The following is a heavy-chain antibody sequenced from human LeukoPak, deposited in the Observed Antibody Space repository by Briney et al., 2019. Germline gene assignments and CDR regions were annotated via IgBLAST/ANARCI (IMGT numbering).Heavy chain of an antibody. D-gene: IGHD5-24*01. V-gene: IGHV3-48*04. Sequence: GGSLRLSCAASGFTFRIYGMNWVRQAPGKGPEWVSYISHDSETIYYADSVKGRFTMSSDNAKSSLYLQVSSLRADDTAVYYCARATRNGYDYWGQGTLVTVSS. CDR2: ISHDSETI. J-gene: IGHJ4*02. CDR3: ARATRNGYDY. CDR1: GFTFRIYG.